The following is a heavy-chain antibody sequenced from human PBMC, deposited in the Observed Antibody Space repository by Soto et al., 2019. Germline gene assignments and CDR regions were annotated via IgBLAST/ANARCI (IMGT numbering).Heavy chain of an antibody. J-gene: IGHJ6*02. CDR3: ARQGGGTYYYYYGMDV. CDR1: GYSFTSYW. D-gene: IGHD2-15*01. V-gene: IGHV5-51*01. CDR2: IYPGDSDT. Sequence: GESLKISCKGSGYSFTSYWIGWVRQMPGKGLEWMGIIYPGDSDTRYSPTFQGQVTISADKSISTAYLQWSSLKASDTAMYYCARQGGGTYYYYYGMDVWGQGTTVTVSS.